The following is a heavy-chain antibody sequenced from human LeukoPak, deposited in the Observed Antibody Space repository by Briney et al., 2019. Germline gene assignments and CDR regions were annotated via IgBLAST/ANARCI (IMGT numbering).Heavy chain of an antibody. CDR2: IYYSGST. J-gene: IGHJ5*02. V-gene: IGHV4-31*03. CDR3: AREGIAVAGRGFDP. Sequence: SETLSLTCTVSGGSISSGGYYWSWICQHPGKGLEWIGYIYYSGSTYYNPSLKSRVTISVDTSKNQFSLKLSSVTAADTAVYYCAREGIAVAGRGFDPWGQGTLVTVSS. D-gene: IGHD6-19*01. CDR1: GGSISSGGYY.